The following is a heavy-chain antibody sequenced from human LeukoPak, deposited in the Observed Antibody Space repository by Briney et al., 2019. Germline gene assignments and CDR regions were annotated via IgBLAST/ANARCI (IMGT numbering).Heavy chain of an antibody. CDR2: IYYSGST. Sequence: SETLSLTCAVSGGSISSGGYYWSWIRQHPGKGLEWIGYIYYSGSTYYNPSLKSRVTISVDTSKNQFTLKLSSVTAADTAVCYCAREIEWLGDAFDIWGQGTMVTVSS. CDR3: AREIEWLGDAFDI. J-gene: IGHJ3*02. V-gene: IGHV4-31*11. CDR1: GGSISSGGYY. D-gene: IGHD3-3*01.